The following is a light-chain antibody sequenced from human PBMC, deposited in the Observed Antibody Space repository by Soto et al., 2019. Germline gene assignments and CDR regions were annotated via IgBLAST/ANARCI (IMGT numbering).Light chain of an antibody. CDR1: QSISSY. Sequence: DIQMTQSPSSLSASVGDRVTITCRASQSISSYLNWYQQKPGKAPKFLIYAASSLQSGVPSRFSGSGSGTDFTLTISSLQPEDFATYYCQQSYSTPFTLGPGTKVDIK. CDR2: AAS. V-gene: IGKV1-39*01. CDR3: QQSYSTPFT. J-gene: IGKJ3*01.